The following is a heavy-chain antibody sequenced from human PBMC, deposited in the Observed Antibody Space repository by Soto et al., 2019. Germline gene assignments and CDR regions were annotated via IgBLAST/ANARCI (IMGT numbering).Heavy chain of an antibody. CDR2: ISYDGSNK. V-gene: IGHV3-30*18. CDR1: GFTFSSYG. Sequence: GGSLRLSCAASGFTFSSYGMHWVRQAPGKGLEWVAVISYDGSNKYYADSVKGRFTISRGNSKNTLYLQMNSLRAEDTAVYYCAKDYGSGFDYYYYMDVWGKGTTVTVSS. D-gene: IGHD3-10*01. CDR3: AKDYGSGFDYYYYMDV. J-gene: IGHJ6*03.